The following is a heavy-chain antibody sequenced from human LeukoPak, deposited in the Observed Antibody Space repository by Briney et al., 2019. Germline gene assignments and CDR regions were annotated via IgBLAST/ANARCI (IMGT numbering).Heavy chain of an antibody. CDR3: ATLEPEPGDFGGLAY. J-gene: IGHJ4*02. D-gene: IGHD4-17*01. Sequence: ASVNVSCTVSGFTLTALALHWVRQAPGKGFEWIGGFDSEEYDTIYAQKFQGRVTMTEDTSTDTAYMELSSLYFEDTAVYYCATLEPEPGDFGGLAYWGQGTLVTVSS. CDR1: GFTLTALA. V-gene: IGHV1-24*01. CDR2: FDSEEYDT.